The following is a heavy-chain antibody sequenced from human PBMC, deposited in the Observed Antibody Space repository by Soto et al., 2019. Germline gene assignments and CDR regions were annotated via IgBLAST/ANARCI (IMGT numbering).Heavy chain of an antibody. CDR1: GFTFSDYY. D-gene: IGHD5-18*01. CDR3: AREFPINTAMVRGYYYYYYGMAV. Sequence: GGSLRLSCAASGFTFSDYYMSWIRQAPGKGLEWVSYIGSSSSYTNYADSVKGRFTISRDNAKNSLYLQMNSLRAEDTAVYYCAREFPINTAMVRGYYYYYYGMAVWGQGTSVTVSS. J-gene: IGHJ6*02. CDR2: IGSSSSYT. V-gene: IGHV3-11*05.